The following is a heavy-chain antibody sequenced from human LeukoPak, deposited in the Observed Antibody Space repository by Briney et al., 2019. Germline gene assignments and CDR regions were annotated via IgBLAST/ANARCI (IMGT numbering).Heavy chain of an antibody. CDR2: IYYSGST. J-gene: IGHJ4*02. CDR1: GGSISSYY. CDR3: ARVRRLVTAMTPHFDH. D-gene: IGHD4-23*01. Sequence: PSETLSLTCTVSGGSISSYYWSWIRQTPGKGLEWIGYIYYSGSTNYNPSLKSRVTISVDTSKNQFSLRLSSVTAADTAVYYCARVRRLVTAMTPHFDHWGQGTQVTVSS. V-gene: IGHV4-59*01.